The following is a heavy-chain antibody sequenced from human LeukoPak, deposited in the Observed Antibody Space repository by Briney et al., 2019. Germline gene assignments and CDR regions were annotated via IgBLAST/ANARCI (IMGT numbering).Heavy chain of an antibody. Sequence: GGSLRLSCAASGFTFSSYGMHWVRQAPGKGLEWVAFIRNDGAKTYYADSAKGRFTISRDNSRNTLYLQMNSLTAEDTAVFYCAKDGVILAPGVYWYMDVWGRGTTVTVSS. CDR3: AKDGVILAPGVYWYMDV. J-gene: IGHJ6*03. V-gene: IGHV3-30*02. CDR2: IRNDGAKT. CDR1: GFTFSSYG. D-gene: IGHD3-16*02.